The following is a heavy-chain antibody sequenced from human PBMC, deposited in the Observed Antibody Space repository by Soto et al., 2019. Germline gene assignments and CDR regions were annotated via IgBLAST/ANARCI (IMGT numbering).Heavy chain of an antibody. D-gene: IGHD2-21*02. V-gene: IGHV3-30*02. CDR1: GFPFTSYG. Sequence: QVQLVESGGGVVQPGRSLRLSCAVSGFPFTSYGMHWVRQAPGKGLEWGAFIMYDGVKKYYADYVKGRFTISRDNSENTLYLQRNSLKAEDTAVYYCAKNGGDPYYYYYYMAVWGKGTTVTVSS. CDR2: IMYDGVKK. J-gene: IGHJ6*03. CDR3: AKNGGDPYYYYYYMAV.